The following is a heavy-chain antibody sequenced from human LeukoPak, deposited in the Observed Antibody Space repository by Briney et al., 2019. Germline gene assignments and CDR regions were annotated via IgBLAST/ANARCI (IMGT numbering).Heavy chain of an antibody. Sequence: GGSLRLSRAASGFTFDEYAVHWVRQAPGKGLEWVSLISWDGGSTYYADSVKGRFTISRDNSKNSLYLQMNSLRAEDTTLYYSEKDRRQYYEIWSGYYQIAYEVRGTLVTVSS. J-gene: IGHJ4*02. V-gene: IGHV3-43D*03. CDR2: ISWDGGST. CDR1: GFTFDEYA. CDR3: EKDRRQYYEIWSGYYQIAY. D-gene: IGHD3-3*01.